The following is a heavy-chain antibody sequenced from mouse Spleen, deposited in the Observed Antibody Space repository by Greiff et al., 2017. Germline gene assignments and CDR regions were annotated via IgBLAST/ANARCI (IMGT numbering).Heavy chain of an antibody. Sequence: QVQLQQPGAELVKPGASVKLSCKASGYTFTSYWMQWVKQRPGQGLEWIGEIDPSDSYTNYNQKFKGKATLTVDTSSSTAYMQLSSLTSEDSAVYYCARSNMITAWFAYWGQGTLVTVSA. D-gene: IGHD2-4*01. CDR1: GYTFTSYW. CDR2: IDPSDSYT. CDR3: ARSNMITAWFAY. J-gene: IGHJ3*01. V-gene: IGHV1-50*01.